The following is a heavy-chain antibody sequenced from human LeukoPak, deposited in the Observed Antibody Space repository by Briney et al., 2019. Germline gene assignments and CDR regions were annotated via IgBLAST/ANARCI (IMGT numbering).Heavy chain of an antibody. CDR3: ARVRGSYSVDY. CDR2: ISSSSGTTT. CDR1: GFTFSDYY. J-gene: IGHJ4*02. D-gene: IGHD1-26*01. Sequence: GGSLRLSCSASGFTFSDYYMSWIRQAPGKGLEWVSYISSSSGTTTHYADSVKGRFTISRDNAKNSLHLQMNSLRAEDTAVYYCARVRGSYSVDYWGQGTLVTVSS. V-gene: IGHV3-11*04.